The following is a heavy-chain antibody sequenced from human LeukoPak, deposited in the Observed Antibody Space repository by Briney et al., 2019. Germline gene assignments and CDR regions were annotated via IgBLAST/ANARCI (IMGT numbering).Heavy chain of an antibody. V-gene: IGHV3-48*03. CDR2: IRSSGSTI. CDR3: AKAPVTTCSGAYCYPFDY. CDR1: GFTFSSYE. J-gene: IGHJ4*02. D-gene: IGHD2-15*01. Sequence: GGSLRLSCAASGFTFSSYEMNWVRQAPGKGLEWVSYIRSSGSTIYYADSVKGRFTISRDNPKNSLYLQMNSLRAGDAAVYYCAKAPVTTCSGAYCYPFDYWSQGTLVTVSS.